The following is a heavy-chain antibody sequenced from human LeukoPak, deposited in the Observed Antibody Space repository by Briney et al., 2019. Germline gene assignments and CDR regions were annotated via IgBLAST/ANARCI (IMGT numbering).Heavy chain of an antibody. CDR3: ARILAAADPYYYYYYYMDV. CDR1: GFTFSDYY. CDR2: ISSSGSTI. V-gene: IGHV3-11*01. J-gene: IGHJ6*03. Sequence: GGSLRLSCAASGFTFSDYYMSWIRQAPGKGLEWVSYISSSGSTIYYADSMKGRFTISRDNAKNSLYLQMNSLRAEDTAVYYCARILAAADPYYYYYYYMDVWGKGTTVTISS. D-gene: IGHD6-13*01.